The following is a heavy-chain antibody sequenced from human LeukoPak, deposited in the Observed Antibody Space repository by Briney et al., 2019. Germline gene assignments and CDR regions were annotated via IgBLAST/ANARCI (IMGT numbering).Heavy chain of an antibody. V-gene: IGHV4-59*01. CDR1: DDSMSPYY. Sequence: SETLSLTCTVSDDSMSPYYWSWIRQSPGKGLEWIAYIFYNGNTKYNPSLWSRVMISIDTSRNQVFLNLNSVTAADTVVYYCARGGYYYLDVWGKGTTVTVSS. CDR2: IFYNGNT. J-gene: IGHJ6*03. CDR3: ARGGYYYLDV.